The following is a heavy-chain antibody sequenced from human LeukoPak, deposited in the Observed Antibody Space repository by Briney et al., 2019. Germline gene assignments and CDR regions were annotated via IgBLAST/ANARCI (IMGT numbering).Heavy chain of an antibody. CDR1: GYTLTELS. Sequence: ASVTVSCKVSGYTLTELSMHWVRQAPGKGLEWMGGFDPEDGETIYAQKFQGRVTMTEDTSTDTAYMELSSLRSEDTAVYYCATDLTMVRGVIFDYWGQGTLVTVSS. D-gene: IGHD3-10*01. CDR3: ATDLTMVRGVIFDY. J-gene: IGHJ4*02. V-gene: IGHV1-24*01. CDR2: FDPEDGET.